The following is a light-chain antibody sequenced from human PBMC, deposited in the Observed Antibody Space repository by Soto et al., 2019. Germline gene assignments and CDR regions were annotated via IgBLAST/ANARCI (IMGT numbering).Light chain of an antibody. CDR1: QSVSSNY. CDR2: GAS. V-gene: IGKV3-20*01. J-gene: IGKJ1*01. CDR3: QQYVGSPST. Sequence: EIVLTQSPGTLSLSPGERATLSCRASQSVSSNYLAWYQQTPGQAPRLLIYGASSRATGIPDRFSGSGSGTDFTLTISRLEPEDFAVYYCQQYVGSPSTFGQGTKVELK.